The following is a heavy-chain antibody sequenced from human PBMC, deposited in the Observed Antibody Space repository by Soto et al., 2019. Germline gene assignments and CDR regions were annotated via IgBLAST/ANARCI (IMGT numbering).Heavy chain of an antibody. CDR1: GYTLTEDD. CDR3: ARDYDSSGYPRYYFDY. V-gene: IGHV1-2*04. D-gene: IGHD3-22*01. Sequence: QVQLVQSGAEVKKPGASVKVSYRASGYTLTEDDMHWVRQAPGQGLEWMGWINPNSGGTNYAQKFQGWVTMTTDTSISTAYMELSRLRSDDTALYYCARDYDSSGYPRYYFDYWGQGTLVTVSS. J-gene: IGHJ4*02. CDR2: INPNSGGT.